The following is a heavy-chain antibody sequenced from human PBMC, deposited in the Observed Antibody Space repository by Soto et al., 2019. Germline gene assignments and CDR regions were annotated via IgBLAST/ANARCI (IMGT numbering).Heavy chain of an antibody. CDR3: ARDKVVGATGN. D-gene: IGHD1-1*01. CDR2: MNPNSGNT. CDR1: GYTFTSYD. Sequence: QVQLVQSGAEVKKPGASVKVSCKASGYTFTSYDISWVRQATGQGLEWMGWMNPNSGNTVYAQKFQGRVTMTRNTSISTAYMELSSLRPEDTAVYYCARDKVVGATGNWGQGTLVTVSS. J-gene: IGHJ4*02. V-gene: IGHV1-8*01.